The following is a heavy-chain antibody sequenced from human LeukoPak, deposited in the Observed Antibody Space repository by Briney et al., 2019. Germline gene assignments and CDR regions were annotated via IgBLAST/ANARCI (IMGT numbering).Heavy chain of an antibody. CDR2: ISWDGGST. CDR3: AKVATHTARDYYYYYMDV. J-gene: IGHJ6*03. V-gene: IGHV3-43D*03. CDR1: GFTFDDYA. D-gene: IGHD5-12*01. Sequence: GGSLRLSCAASGFTFDDYAMHWVRQAPGKGLEWVSLISWDGGSTYYADSVKGRFTISRDNSKNSLYLQMNSLRAEDTALYYCAKVATHTARDYYYYYMDVWGKGTTVTVSS.